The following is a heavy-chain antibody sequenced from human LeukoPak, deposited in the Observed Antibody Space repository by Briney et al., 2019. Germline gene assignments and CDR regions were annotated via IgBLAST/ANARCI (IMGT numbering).Heavy chain of an antibody. J-gene: IGHJ3*02. Sequence: ASVKVSCKVSGYTLTELSMHWVRQAPGKGLEWMGGFDPEDGETIYAQKFQGRVTMTEDTSTDTAYMELSSLRSEDTAVYYCARGRDMVRGVIDDAFDIWGQGTMVTVSS. CDR2: FDPEDGET. CDR3: ARGRDMVRGVIDDAFDI. V-gene: IGHV1-24*01. D-gene: IGHD3-10*01. CDR1: GYTLTELS.